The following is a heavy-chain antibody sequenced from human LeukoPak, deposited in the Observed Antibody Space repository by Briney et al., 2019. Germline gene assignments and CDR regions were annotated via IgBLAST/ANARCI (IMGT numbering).Heavy chain of an antibody. CDR2: ISTYNGDT. CDR3: AREGLGELTLDY. Sequence: GASVKVSCKASGYTFTKYGITWVRQAPGQGLEWMGWISTYNGDTNYAQKLQGRVTMTTDTSTNTAYMELRSLRSDDTAVYYCAREGLGELTLDYWGQGTLVTVSS. J-gene: IGHJ4*02. V-gene: IGHV1-18*01. CDR1: GYTFTKYG. D-gene: IGHD3-16*01.